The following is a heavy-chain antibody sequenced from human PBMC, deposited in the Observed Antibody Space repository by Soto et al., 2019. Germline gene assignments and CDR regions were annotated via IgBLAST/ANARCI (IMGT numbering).Heavy chain of an antibody. CDR1: GYTFTSYG. V-gene: IGHV1-18*01. Sequence: GASVKVSCKASGYTFTSYGISWVRQAPGQGLEWMGWISAYNGNTNYAQKLQGRVTMTTDTSTSTAYMELRSLRSDDTAVYYCASRTRDRTYCGGDCYAFDPWGQGTLVTVSS. CDR3: ASRTRDRTYCGGDCYAFDP. D-gene: IGHD2-21*02. J-gene: IGHJ5*02. CDR2: ISAYNGNT.